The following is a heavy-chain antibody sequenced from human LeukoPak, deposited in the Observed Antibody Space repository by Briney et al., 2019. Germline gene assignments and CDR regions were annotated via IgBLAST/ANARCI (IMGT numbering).Heavy chain of an antibody. J-gene: IGHJ6*02. V-gene: IGHV3-64*01. D-gene: IGHD2-15*01. CDR1: GFTFSSYA. Sequence: PGGSLRLSCAASGFTFSSYAMHWVRQAPGKELEYVSAISSNGGSTYYANSVEGRFTISRDNSKNTLYLQMGSLRAEDMAVYYCARDNYCSGGSCYSEPYYYYGMDVWGQGTTVTVSS. CDR2: ISSNGGST. CDR3: ARDNYCSGGSCYSEPYYYYGMDV.